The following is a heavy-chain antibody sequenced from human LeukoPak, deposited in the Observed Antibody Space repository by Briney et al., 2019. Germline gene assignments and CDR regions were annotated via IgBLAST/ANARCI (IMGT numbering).Heavy chain of an antibody. J-gene: IGHJ6*03. Sequence: ASETLSLTCTVSGGSISSYYWSWIRQPPGKGLEWIGYIYYSGSTNYNPSLKSRVTISVDTSKNQFSLKVSSVTAADTAVYYCARGRALYCSGGSCYSGGHYYYYMDVWGKGTTVTVSS. D-gene: IGHD2-15*01. V-gene: IGHV4-59*12. CDR3: ARGRALYCSGGSCYSGGHYYYYMDV. CDR1: GGSISSYY. CDR2: IYYSGST.